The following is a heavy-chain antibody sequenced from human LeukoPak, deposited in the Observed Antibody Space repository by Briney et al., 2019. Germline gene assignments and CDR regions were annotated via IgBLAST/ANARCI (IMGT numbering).Heavy chain of an antibody. J-gene: IGHJ4*02. V-gene: IGHV4-34*01. CDR3: ARGRWFMVRGPPRPLDY. Sequence: SETLSLTCAVYGGSFSGYYWSWIRQPPGKGLEWIGEINHSGSTNYNPSLKSRVTISVDTSKNQFSLKLSSVTAADTAVYYCARGRWFMVRGPPRPLDYWGQGTLVTVSS. CDR2: INHSGST. D-gene: IGHD3-10*01. CDR1: GGSFSGYY.